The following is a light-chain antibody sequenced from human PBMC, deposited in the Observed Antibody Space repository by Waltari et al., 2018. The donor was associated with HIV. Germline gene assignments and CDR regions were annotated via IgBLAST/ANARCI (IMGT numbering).Light chain of an antibody. Sequence: IVLTQSPGPLSLSPGERATFSCRASQSVSSDLAWYHQRPGQAPRLLIYGASTRATGIPDRFSGSGSGTDFTLTINSLEPEDFAVYYCQHYTSSPTWTFGQGTKVEIK. CDR3: QHYTSSPTWT. J-gene: IGKJ1*01. CDR1: QSVSSD. CDR2: GAS. V-gene: IGKV3-20*01.